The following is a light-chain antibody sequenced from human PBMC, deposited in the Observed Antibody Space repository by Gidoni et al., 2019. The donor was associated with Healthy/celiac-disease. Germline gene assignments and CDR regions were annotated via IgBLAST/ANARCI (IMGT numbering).Light chain of an antibody. CDR1: SSNIGAGYD. CDR2: GNS. J-gene: IGLJ3*02. Sequence: QSVLTQPPSVSGAPGQRVTISCTGSSSNIGAGYDVHWYQQLPGTAPKLLIYGNSNRPSGVPVRFSGSKSGTSASLAITGLQAEDEADYYCQSYDSSLSPWVFGGGTKLTVL. V-gene: IGLV1-40*01. CDR3: QSYDSSLSPWV.